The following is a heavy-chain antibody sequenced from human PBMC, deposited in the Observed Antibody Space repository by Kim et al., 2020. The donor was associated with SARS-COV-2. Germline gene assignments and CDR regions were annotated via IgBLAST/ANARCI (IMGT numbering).Heavy chain of an antibody. V-gene: IGHV4-59*08. CDR3: ARHERPIAWFGELMGWFDP. Sequence: SETLSLTCTVSGGSISSYYWSWIRQPPGKGLEWIGYIYYSGSTNYNPSLKSRVTISVDTSKNQFSLKLSSVTAADTAVYYCARHERPIAWFGELMGWFDPWGQGTLVTVSS. D-gene: IGHD3-10*01. CDR2: IYYSGST. J-gene: IGHJ5*02. CDR1: GGSISSYY.